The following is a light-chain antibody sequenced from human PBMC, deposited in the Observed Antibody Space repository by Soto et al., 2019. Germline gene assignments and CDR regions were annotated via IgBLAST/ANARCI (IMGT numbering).Light chain of an antibody. CDR3: QSYDSSLSGGV. CDR2: GNS. Sequence: QSVLTQPPSVSGAPGQRVTISCTGSSSNIGAGYGVHWYQQVPGTAPKLLIYGNSNRPSGVPDRFSGSKSGTSASLAITGLQAEDEADYYCQSYDSSLSGGVFGGGTKVTVL. V-gene: IGLV1-40*01. J-gene: IGLJ3*02. CDR1: SSNIGAGYG.